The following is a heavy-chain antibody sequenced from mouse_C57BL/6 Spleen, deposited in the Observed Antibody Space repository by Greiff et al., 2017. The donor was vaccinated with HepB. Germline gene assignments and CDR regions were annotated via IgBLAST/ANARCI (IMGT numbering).Heavy chain of an antibody. CDR3: SRGLTMITSGGYFDY. D-gene: IGHD2-4*01. Sequence: EVMLVESGEGLVKPGGSLKLSCAASGFTFSSYAMSWVRQTPEKRLEWVAYISSGGDYIYYADTVKGRFTISRDNARNTLYLQMSSLKSEYTAMYYCSRGLTMITSGGYFDYWGQGTTLTVSS. CDR1: GFTFSSYA. V-gene: IGHV5-9-1*02. CDR2: ISSGGDYI. J-gene: IGHJ2*01.